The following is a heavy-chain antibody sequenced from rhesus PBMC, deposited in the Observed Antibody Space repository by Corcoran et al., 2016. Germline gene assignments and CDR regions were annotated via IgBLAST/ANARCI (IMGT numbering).Heavy chain of an antibody. D-gene: IGHD6-13*01. CDR2: ISGTKGDT. CDR3: ARPSGQLVLHY. CDR1: GDSITSNF. V-gene: IGHV4-173*01. Sequence: QLQLQESGPGLVKPSETLTLTCAVSGDSITSNFWSWVRPPPGKGLEWIGRISGTKGDTAYNPSLRSRVSISRDTSKKHFSLNLTSVTAADTAVYYCARPSGQLVLHYWGQGVLVTVSS. J-gene: IGHJ4*01.